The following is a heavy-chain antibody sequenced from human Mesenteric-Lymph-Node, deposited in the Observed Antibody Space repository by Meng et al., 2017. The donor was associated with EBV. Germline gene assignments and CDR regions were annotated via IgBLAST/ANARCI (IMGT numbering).Heavy chain of an antibody. CDR3: ARVNCSNIVCPFDS. J-gene: IGHJ4*02. V-gene: IGHV4-61*01. D-gene: IGHD2-2*01. CDR2: IYYSGTS. Sequence: ECGPGLVKPPATLSLTCTVTGGSVSSSNSYWSWIRQPPGKGLEWIGNIYYSGTSNYNPSLKSRVAISLDTSKNQFSLNLSSLTAADTAMYYCARVNCSNIVCPFDSWGQGTLVTVSS. CDR1: GGSVSSSNSY.